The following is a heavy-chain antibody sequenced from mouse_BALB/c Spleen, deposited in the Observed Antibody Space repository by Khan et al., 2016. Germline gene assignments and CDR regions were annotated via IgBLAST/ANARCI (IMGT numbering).Heavy chain of an antibody. J-gene: IGHJ4*01. CDR1: GFTFSSYA. D-gene: IGHD1-1*01. V-gene: IGHV5-9-3*01. CDR3: VNLTTVVAWDYVMDY. CDR2: ISSGGSYT. Sequence: EVELVESGGGLVKPGGSLKLSCAASGFTFSSYAMSWVRQTPEKRLEWVATISSGGSYTYYPDSVKGRFTISRDNAKNTLYLQMSSLRSEDTAMYCCVNLTTVVAWDYVMDYWGQGTSVTVSS.